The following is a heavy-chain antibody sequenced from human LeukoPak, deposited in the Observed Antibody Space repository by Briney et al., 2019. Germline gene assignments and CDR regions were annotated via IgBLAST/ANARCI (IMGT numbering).Heavy chain of an antibody. CDR2: ISSSSSYI. D-gene: IGHD3-3*01. V-gene: IGHV3-21*01. CDR3: ARGRRYDFWSGYYTDAFDI. Sequence: GGSLRLSCAASGFTFSSYSMNWVRQAPGKGLEWVSSISSSSSYIYYADSVKGRFTISRDNAKNSLYLQMNSLRAEDTAVYYCARGRRYDFWSGYYTDAFDIWGQGTMVTVSS. CDR1: GFTFSSYS. J-gene: IGHJ3*02.